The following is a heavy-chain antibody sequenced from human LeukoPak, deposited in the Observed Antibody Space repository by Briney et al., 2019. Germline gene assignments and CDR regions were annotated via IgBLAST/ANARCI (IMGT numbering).Heavy chain of an antibody. Sequence: SQTLSLTCTVSGGSISSGSYYWSCIRQPAGKGLEWIGRIYTSGSTNYNPSLKSRVTISVDTSKNQFSLKLSSVTAADTAVYYCARERYYDSSGYYPYYFDYWGQETLVTVSS. J-gene: IGHJ4*02. CDR2: IYTSGST. D-gene: IGHD3-22*01. V-gene: IGHV4-61*02. CDR1: GGSISSGSYY. CDR3: ARERYYDSSGYYPYYFDY.